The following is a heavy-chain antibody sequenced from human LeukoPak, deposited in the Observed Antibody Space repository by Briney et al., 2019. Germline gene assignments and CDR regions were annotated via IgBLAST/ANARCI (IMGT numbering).Heavy chain of an antibody. V-gene: IGHV5-51*01. CDR2: IYPGDSDT. D-gene: IGHD2-15*01. CDR1: GYSFTSYW. J-gene: IGHJ5*02. CDR3: ASSKGYCSGGSCYYWFGP. Sequence: GESLKISCKGSGYSFTSYWIGWVRQMPGKGLEWMGIIYPGDSDTRYSPSFQGQVTISADKSISTAYLQWSSLKASDTAMYYCASSKGYCSGGSCYYWFGPWGQGTLVTVSS.